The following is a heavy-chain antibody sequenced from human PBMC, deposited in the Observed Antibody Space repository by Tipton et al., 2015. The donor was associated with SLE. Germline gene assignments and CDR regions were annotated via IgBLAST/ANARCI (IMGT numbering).Heavy chain of an antibody. CDR1: GFNFSNYN. CDR3: ARELGWWTYECDY. V-gene: IGHV3-48*04. CDR2: ISSSTTAI. J-gene: IGHJ4*01. D-gene: IGHD2-15*01. Sequence: SLRLSCSASGFNFSNYNMNWVRQAPGKGLEWVSYISSSTTAIYYADSVKGRFTISRDNAKNSLYLQMSSLRAEDTAVNYCARELGWWTYECDYWGHGSLVPVSP.